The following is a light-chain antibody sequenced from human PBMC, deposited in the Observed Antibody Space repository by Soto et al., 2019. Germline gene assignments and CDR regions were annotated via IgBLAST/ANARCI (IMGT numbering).Light chain of an antibody. CDR1: QGVSSN. V-gene: IGKV3-15*01. CDR2: GAS. CDR3: QQFDIWPLT. J-gene: IGKJ4*01. Sequence: EIVMTQSPATLSVSPGERATLSCRASQGVSSNLAWYQQKPGQAPRLLIYGASTRATGIPARFSGSGSGTEFTLTIASLQSEEFAVYYCQQFDIWPLTFGGGTRVEIK.